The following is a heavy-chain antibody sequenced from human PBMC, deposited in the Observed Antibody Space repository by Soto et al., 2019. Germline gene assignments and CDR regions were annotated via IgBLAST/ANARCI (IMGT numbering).Heavy chain of an antibody. Sequence: GGSLILSCEASGFTFESYAVIWVRQAPGKGLEWVSAVSGTSGNTYYADSVRGRFTISRDNSKDTVYLQMNNLRAEDTAIYYCAKSVVVVRGGYFMDVWGKGTTVTVSS. CDR2: VSGTSGNT. CDR1: GFTFESYA. CDR3: AKSVVVVRGGYFMDV. J-gene: IGHJ6*03. D-gene: IGHD2-15*01. V-gene: IGHV3-23*01.